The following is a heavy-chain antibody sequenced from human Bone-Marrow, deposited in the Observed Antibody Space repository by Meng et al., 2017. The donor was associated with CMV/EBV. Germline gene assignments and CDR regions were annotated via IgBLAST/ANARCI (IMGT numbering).Heavy chain of an antibody. V-gene: IGHV1-2*02. D-gene: IGHD1-14*01. J-gene: IGHJ6*02. CDR3: VTGTPYYYYYGMDV. CDR1: GYTFTDYY. Sequence: ASVKVSCKASGYTFTDYYMHWVRQAPGQGLEWMGWINPNSGGTNYAQKFQGRVTMTTDTSTSTAYMELRSLRSDDTAVYYCVTGTPYYYYYGMDVWGQGTTVTVSS. CDR2: INPNSGGT.